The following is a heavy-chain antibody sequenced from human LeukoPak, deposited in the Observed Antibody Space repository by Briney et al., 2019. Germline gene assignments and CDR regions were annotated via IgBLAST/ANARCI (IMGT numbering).Heavy chain of an antibody. J-gene: IGHJ6*03. D-gene: IGHD7-27*01. CDR2: INSDGSST. Sequence: GGSLRLSCAASGFTFSSYWMHWVRQAPGKGLVWVSRINSDGSSTSYADSVKGRFTISRDNAKNTLYLQMNSLRAEDTAVYYCATLTLWDYYYYMDVWGKGTTVTVSS. CDR1: GFTFSSYW. V-gene: IGHV3-74*01. CDR3: ATLTLWDYYYYMDV.